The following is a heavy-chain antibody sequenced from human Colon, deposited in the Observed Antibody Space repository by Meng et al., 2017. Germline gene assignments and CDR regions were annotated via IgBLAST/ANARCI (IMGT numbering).Heavy chain of an antibody. CDR2: INPNSGGT. CDR1: GTTFTGYS. J-gene: IGHJ4*02. CDR3: ARLKVVVITGDSDVDY. V-gene: IGHV1-2*06. Sequence: QVRLVQFGAEVKKPGASVKVSCKASGTTFTGYSMQWVRQAPGQGLEWMGRINPNSGGTNYAQKFQGRVTMTRDTSISTAYMELSRLRSDDTAVYYCARLKVVVITGDSDVDYWGQGTLVTVSS. D-gene: IGHD3-22*01.